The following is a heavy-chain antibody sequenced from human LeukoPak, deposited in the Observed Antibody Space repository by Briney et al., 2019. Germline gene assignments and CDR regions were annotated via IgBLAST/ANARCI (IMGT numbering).Heavy chain of an antibody. V-gene: IGHV4-4*07. CDR1: GGSISSYY. CDR2: IYTSGST. J-gene: IGHJ4*02. Sequence: SETLSLTCTVSGGSISSYYWSWIRQPAGKGLKWIGRIYTSGSTNYNPSLKSRVTMSVDTSKNQFSLKLSSVTAADTAVYYCARSGRPAAPNYFDYWGQGTLVTVSS. D-gene: IGHD2-2*01. CDR3: ARSGRPAAPNYFDY.